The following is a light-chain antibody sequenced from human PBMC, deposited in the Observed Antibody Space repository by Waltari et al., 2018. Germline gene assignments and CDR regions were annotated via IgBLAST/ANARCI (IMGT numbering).Light chain of an antibody. V-gene: IGKV1-39*01. CDR2: AAS. Sequence: DIQMTQSPSSLSASVLDRVTTACRASQRISSYLNWYQQKPGQAPKLLIYAASSLQSGVPSRFSGSGFGTDFTLTINSLQPEDFAIYYCQQTYSNFRTFGQGTKVDVK. CDR1: QRISSY. J-gene: IGKJ1*01. CDR3: QQTYSNFRT.